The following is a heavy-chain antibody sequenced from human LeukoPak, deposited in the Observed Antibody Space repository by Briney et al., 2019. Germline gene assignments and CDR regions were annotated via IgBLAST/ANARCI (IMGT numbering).Heavy chain of an antibody. CDR1: GGSFSGYY. CDR3: ARSRGAKVYDY. Sequence: SETLSLTCAVYGGSFSGYYWSWIRQPPGKGLEWIGEINHSGGTNYNPSLKSRVTISVDTSKNQFSLKLSSVTAADTAVYYCARSRGAKVYDYWGQGTLVTVSS. CDR2: INHSGGT. D-gene: IGHD1-26*01. V-gene: IGHV4-34*01. J-gene: IGHJ4*02.